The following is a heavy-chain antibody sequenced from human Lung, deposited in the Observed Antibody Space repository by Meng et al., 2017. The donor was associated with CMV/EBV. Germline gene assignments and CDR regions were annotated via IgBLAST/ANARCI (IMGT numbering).Heavy chain of an antibody. D-gene: IGHD2-2*01. CDR3: AKGVSHCSSTSCSNFDY. CDR2: IRYDGSNK. V-gene: IGHV3-30*02. Sequence: GGSLRLSCAASGFTFSSYGMHWVRQAPGKGLERVAFIRYDGSNKYYADSVKGRFTISRDNSKNTLYLQMNSLRAEDTAVYYCAKGVSHCSSTSCSNFDYWGQGXLVTVSS. J-gene: IGHJ4*02. CDR1: GFTFSSYG.